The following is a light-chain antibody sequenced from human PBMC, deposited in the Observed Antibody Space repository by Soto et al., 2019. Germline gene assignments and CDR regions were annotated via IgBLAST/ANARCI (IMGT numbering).Light chain of an antibody. CDR1: QSVNNY. Sequence: EIVLTQSPATLSLSPGERATLSCWASQSVNNYLAWYQQKPGQAPRLVIHDGSNRANGIPARFRGSGSGTDFTLTIARLESEDFAVYYCQQRSSWPRYTFGQGTRLEIK. V-gene: IGKV3-11*01. CDR3: QQRSSWPRYT. J-gene: IGKJ2*01. CDR2: DGS.